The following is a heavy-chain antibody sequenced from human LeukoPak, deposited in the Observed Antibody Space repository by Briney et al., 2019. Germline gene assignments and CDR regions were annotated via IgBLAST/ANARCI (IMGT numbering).Heavy chain of an antibody. V-gene: IGHV4-59*08. Sequence: PSETLSLTCTVSGGSISSYHWSWIRQPPGKGLERIGDIYYSGTTYYNPSLKSRATISVDTSNNQFSVKLSSVTADDTAVYYCAGLRDCGDYGDAFDIWGQGTMVTVSS. CDR3: AGLRDCGDYGDAFDI. CDR1: GGSISSYH. J-gene: IGHJ3*02. D-gene: IGHD4-17*01. CDR2: IYYSGTT.